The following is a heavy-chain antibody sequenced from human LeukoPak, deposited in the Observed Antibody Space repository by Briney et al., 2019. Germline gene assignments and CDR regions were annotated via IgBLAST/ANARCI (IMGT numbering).Heavy chain of an antibody. CDR1: GFTFSSYG. Sequence: GGSLRLSCAASGFTFSSYGMHWVRQAPGKGLEWVAFIRYDGSNKYYADSVKGRFTISRDNSKNTLYLQMNSLRAEDTAVYYCAKDQGTVFGVGLDAFDIWGQGTMVTVSS. J-gene: IGHJ3*02. CDR2: IRYDGSNK. V-gene: IGHV3-30*02. D-gene: IGHD3-3*01. CDR3: AKDQGTVFGVGLDAFDI.